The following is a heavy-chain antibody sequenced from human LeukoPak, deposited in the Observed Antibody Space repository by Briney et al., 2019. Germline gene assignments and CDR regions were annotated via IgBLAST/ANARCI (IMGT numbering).Heavy chain of an antibody. CDR2: IYYSGST. D-gene: IGHD6-13*01. J-gene: IGHJ6*03. V-gene: IGHV4-39*01. CDR3: ARRVRVAAAGNRRGSYYYYMDV. Sequence: PSETLSLTCTVSGGSISSSSYSWGWIRQPPGKGLEWIGSIYYSGSTYYNPYLKSRVTISVDTSKNQFSLKLSSVTAADTAVYYCARRVRVAAAGNRRGSYYYYMDVWGKGTTVTVSS. CDR1: GGSISSSSYS.